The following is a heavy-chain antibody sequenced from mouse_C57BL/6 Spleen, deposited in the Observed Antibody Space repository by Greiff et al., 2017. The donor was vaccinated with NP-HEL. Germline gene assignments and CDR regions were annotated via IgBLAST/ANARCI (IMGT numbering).Heavy chain of an antibody. Sequence: QVQLQQSGAELVRPGTSVKVSCKASGYAFTNYLIEWVKQRPGQGLEWIGVINPGSGGNNYNEKFKGKATLTADKSSSTAYMQLSSLTSEDAAVYFSARRGANAMDYWGQGTSVTVSS. CDR2: INPGSGGN. V-gene: IGHV1-54*01. CDR1: GYAFTNYL. J-gene: IGHJ4*01. D-gene: IGHD1-1*01. CDR3: ARRGANAMDY.